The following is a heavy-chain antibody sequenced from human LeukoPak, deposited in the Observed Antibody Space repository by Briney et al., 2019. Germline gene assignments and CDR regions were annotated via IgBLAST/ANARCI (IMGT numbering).Heavy chain of an antibody. CDR3: ARLGKLLWFGDPVWYFDL. CDR1: GGSISSYY. CDR2: IYYSGST. D-gene: IGHD3-10*01. V-gene: IGHV4-59*08. Sequence: SETLSLTCTVSGGSISSYYWSWIRQPPGKGLEWIGYIYYSGSTNYNPSLKSRVTISVDTSKNQFSLKLSSVTAADTAVYYCARLGKLLWFGDPVWYFDLWGRGTLVTVSS. J-gene: IGHJ2*01.